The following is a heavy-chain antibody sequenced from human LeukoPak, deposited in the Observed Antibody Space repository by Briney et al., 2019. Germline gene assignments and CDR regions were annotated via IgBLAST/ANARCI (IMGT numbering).Heavy chain of an antibody. D-gene: IGHD2-15*01. Sequence: GGSLRLSCAASGFTFSSYSMNWVRQAPGKGLEWVSGISSSGRNTYYADSVEGRFTISRDTSKNTLYLQMNSLRAEDTAIYFCAKAGYCNGGTCYGNFAYWGQGTLVTVSS. CDR3: AKAGYCNGGTCYGNFAY. V-gene: IGHV3-23*01. J-gene: IGHJ4*02. CDR1: GFTFSSYS. CDR2: ISSSGRNT.